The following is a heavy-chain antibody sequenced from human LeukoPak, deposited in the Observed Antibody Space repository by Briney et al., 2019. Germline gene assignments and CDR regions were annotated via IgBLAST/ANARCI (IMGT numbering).Heavy chain of an antibody. CDR3: ARNISRRRDTTMVTVFDY. V-gene: IGHV4-38-2*01. CDR1: GYSISSDYY. D-gene: IGHD5-18*01. Sequence: SGTLCLTCAVSGYSISSDYYWGWIRQPPEKGLEWIGSIYNSGSTVYSPSLKSRVTISVDTSKNQFSLRLNSLTAADTAMYYCARNISRRRDTTMVTVFDYWGQGSLVTV. CDR2: IYNSGST. J-gene: IGHJ4*02.